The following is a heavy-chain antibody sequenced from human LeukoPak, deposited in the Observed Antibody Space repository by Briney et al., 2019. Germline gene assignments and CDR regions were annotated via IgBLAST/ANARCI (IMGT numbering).Heavy chain of an antibody. CDR2: INPNSGGT. Sequence: GASVKVSCKASGYTFTGYYMHWVRQAPGQGLEWMGWINPNSGGTNYAQKFQGRVTMTRDTSISTAYMELSRLRSDDTAVYYCARVHVCSSSSLQCYDHFGFDYWGQGTLVTVSS. J-gene: IGHJ4*02. CDR3: ARVHVCSSSSLQCYDHFGFDY. D-gene: IGHD6-6*01. V-gene: IGHV1-2*02. CDR1: GYTFTGYY.